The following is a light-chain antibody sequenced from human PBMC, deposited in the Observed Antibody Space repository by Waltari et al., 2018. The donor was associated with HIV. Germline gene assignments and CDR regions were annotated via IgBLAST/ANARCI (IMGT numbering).Light chain of an antibody. V-gene: IGLV1-44*01. J-gene: IGLJ3*02. Sequence: QSVLTQPPSASGTPGQRVTISCSGSSSHIGSNTVTWYQQPPGTAPKLLIYSNNQRPSGVPDRFSGSKSGTSASLAISGLQSEDEADYYCATWDDSLNGRWVFGGGTKLTVL. CDR3: ATWDDSLNGRWV. CDR2: SNN. CDR1: SSHIGSNT.